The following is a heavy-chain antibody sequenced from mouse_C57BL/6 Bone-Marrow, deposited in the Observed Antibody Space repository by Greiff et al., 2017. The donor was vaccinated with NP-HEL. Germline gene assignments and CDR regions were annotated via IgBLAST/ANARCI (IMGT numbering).Heavy chain of an antibody. CDR3: ARGRDYDEGYAMDY. V-gene: IGHV1-4*01. CDR2: INPSSGYT. Sequence: QVQLKESGAELARPGASVKMSCKASGYTFTSYTMHWVKQRPGQGLEWIGYINPSSGYTKYNQKFKDKATLTADKSSSTAYMQLSSLTSEDSAVYYCARGRDYDEGYAMDYWGQGTSVTVSS. J-gene: IGHJ4*01. D-gene: IGHD2-4*01. CDR1: GYTFTSYT.